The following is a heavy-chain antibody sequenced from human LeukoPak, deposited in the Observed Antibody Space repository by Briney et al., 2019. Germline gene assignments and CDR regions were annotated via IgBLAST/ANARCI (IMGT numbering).Heavy chain of an antibody. Sequence: GRSLRLSCAASGFTFSSYGMHWVRQAPGKGLEWVAVISYDGSNKYYADSVKGRFTISRDNSKNTLYLQMNSLRAEDTAVYYCASYGGLGYWGQGTLVTVSS. CDR2: ISYDGSNK. D-gene: IGHD4-23*01. J-gene: IGHJ4*02. V-gene: IGHV3-30*03. CDR1: GFTFSSYG. CDR3: ASYGGLGY.